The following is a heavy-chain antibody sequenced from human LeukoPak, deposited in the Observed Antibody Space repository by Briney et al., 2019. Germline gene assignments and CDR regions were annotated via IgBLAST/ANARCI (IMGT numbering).Heavy chain of an antibody. CDR3: ARERGYSSGWYRGTWYFDY. V-gene: IGHV3-21*01. CDR2: ISSSGTYI. J-gene: IGHJ4*02. Sequence: GGSLRLSCAASGFTFSSYSMNWVRQAPGKGLEWVSSISSSGTYIYYADSVKGRFTISRDNAKNSLYLQMNSLRAEDTAVYCCARERGYSSGWYRGTWYFDYWGQGTLVTVSS. CDR1: GFTFSSYS. D-gene: IGHD6-19*01.